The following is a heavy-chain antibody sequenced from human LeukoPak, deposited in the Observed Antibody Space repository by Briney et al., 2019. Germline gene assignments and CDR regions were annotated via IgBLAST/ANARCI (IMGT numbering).Heavy chain of an antibody. Sequence: PGGSLRLSCAGSGFNFRTFGMNRVRQAPGKGLEWISYIDSGSNARYYADSVKGRFTISGDNAKNSLYLQMNSLRDEDTAVYYCAREYCRGYSSGCGALDIWGQGTMVTVSS. CDR2: IDSGSNAR. J-gene: IGHJ3*02. V-gene: IGHV3-48*02. CDR3: AREYCRGYSSGCGALDI. CDR1: GFNFRTFG. D-gene: IGHD6-19*01.